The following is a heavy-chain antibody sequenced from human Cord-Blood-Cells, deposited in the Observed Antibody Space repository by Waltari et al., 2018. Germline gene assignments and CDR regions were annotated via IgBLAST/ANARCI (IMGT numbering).Heavy chain of an antibody. Sequence: KGSGYSFTSYWIGWVRQMPGKGLEWMGIIYPGDSDTRYSPSFQGQVTISADKSISTAYLQWSSLKASDTAMYYCARSGNYDILTGYAQGSYYYYGMDVWGQGTTVTVSS. D-gene: IGHD3-9*01. CDR2: IYPGDSDT. V-gene: IGHV5-51*01. J-gene: IGHJ6*02. CDR1: GYSFTSYW. CDR3: ARSGNYDILTGYAQGSYYYYGMDV.